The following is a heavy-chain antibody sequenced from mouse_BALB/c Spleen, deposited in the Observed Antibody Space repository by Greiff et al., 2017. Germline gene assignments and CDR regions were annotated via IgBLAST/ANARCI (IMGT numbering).Heavy chain of an antibody. D-gene: IGHD2-4*01. Sequence: EVKVVESGGGLVKPGGSLKLSCAASGFTFSSYTMSWVRQTPEKRLEWVATISSGGSYTYYPDSVKGRFTISRDNAKNTLYLQMSSLKSEDTAMYYCTRDAHYDYDWYFDVWGAGTTVTVSS. CDR2: ISSGGSYT. J-gene: IGHJ1*01. V-gene: IGHV5-6-4*01. CDR3: TRDAHYDYDWYFDV. CDR1: GFTFSSYT.